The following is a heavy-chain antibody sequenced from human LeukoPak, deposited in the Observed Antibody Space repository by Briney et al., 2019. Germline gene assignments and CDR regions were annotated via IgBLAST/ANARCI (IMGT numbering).Heavy chain of an antibody. CDR1: GYTFTSYG. CDR2: INPNSGGT. V-gene: IGHV1-2*02. D-gene: IGHD3-16*01. Sequence: ASVKVSCKASGYTFTSYGISWVRQAPGQGLEWMGWINPNSGGTNYAQKFQGRVTMTRDTSISTAYMELSRLRSDDTAVYYCARGGNGGGNAFDIWGQGTMVTVSS. CDR3: ARGGNGGGNAFDI. J-gene: IGHJ3*02.